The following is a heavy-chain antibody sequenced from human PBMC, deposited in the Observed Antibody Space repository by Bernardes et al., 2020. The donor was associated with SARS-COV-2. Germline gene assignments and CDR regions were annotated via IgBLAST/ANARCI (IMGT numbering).Heavy chain of an antibody. V-gene: IGHV3-23*01. D-gene: IGHD3-3*01. CDR1: GFTFSSYA. CDR2: MSGSGGST. J-gene: IGHJ5*02. Sequence: GVSLRLSCAASGFTFSSYAMSWVRQAPGKGLEWVSAMSGSGGSTYYADSVKGRFTISRDNSKNTLYLQMNSLRAEDTAVYYCAKDGAPQYYDFWSGYYDNWFDPWGQGTLVTVSS. CDR3: AKDGAPQYYDFWSGYYDNWFDP.